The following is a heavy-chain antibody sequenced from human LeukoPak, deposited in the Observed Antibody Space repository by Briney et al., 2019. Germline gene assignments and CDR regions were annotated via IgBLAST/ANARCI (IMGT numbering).Heavy chain of an antibody. Sequence: GRSLRLSCAASGFTFSSYGMHWVRQAPGKGLEWVAVIWYGGSNKYYADSVKGRFTISRDNSKNTLYLQMNSLRAEDTAVYYCARESHSSSWYGYYYYGMDVWGQGTTVTVSS. CDR1: GFTFSSYG. CDR2: IWYGGSNK. D-gene: IGHD6-13*01. CDR3: ARESHSSSWYGYYYYGMDV. V-gene: IGHV3-33*01. J-gene: IGHJ6*02.